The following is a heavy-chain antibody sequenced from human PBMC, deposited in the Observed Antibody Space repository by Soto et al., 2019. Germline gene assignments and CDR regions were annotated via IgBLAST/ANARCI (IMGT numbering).Heavy chain of an antibody. CDR1: GDSFTGYY. CDR2: IYYNGNT. Sequence: QVQLQESVPGLVKPSETLSLTCTVSGDSFTGYYWHWIRQPPGKGLEWIGYIYYNGNTNYNPSLKSRVTMSADTSQTQFSLKLSSVAAADTAFYYCARHRGYYHDSRDAFDVWGQGTMVTVSS. CDR3: ARHRGYYHDSRDAFDV. D-gene: IGHD3-22*01. V-gene: IGHV4-59*01. J-gene: IGHJ3*01.